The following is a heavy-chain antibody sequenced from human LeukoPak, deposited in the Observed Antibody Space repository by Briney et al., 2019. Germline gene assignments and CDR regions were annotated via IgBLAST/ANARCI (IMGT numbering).Heavy chain of an antibody. D-gene: IGHD3-3*01. CDR1: GGSFSGYY. J-gene: IGHJ5*02. CDR2: INDSGST. V-gene: IGHV4-34*01. CDR3: ARTNSIFGVAIDNWFDP. Sequence: PSETLSLTCTVYGGSFSGYYWTWIRQSPGKGLEWIGEINDSGSTKYNPSLKSRVITSEDTSKNQFSLKVNSVTAADTAVYYCARTNSIFGVAIDNWFDPWGQGTLVTVSS.